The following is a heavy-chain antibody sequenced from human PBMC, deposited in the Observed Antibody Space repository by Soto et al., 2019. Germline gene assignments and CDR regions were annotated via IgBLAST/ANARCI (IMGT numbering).Heavy chain of an antibody. CDR1: GFTFRSYG. CDR3: ARDWAAIPDV. CDR2: ISDDGAYK. D-gene: IGHD2-2*01. J-gene: IGHJ4*02. Sequence: QVQLVESGGGMVQPGTSLKLSCTVSGFTFRSYGLHWVRQAPGKGLEWLTVISDDGAYKTYARSVRGRFTVSRDDPKNTLYLQMGSLRPEDTAVYYCARDWAAIPDVWGQGTLVTVSS. V-gene: IGHV3-30-3*01.